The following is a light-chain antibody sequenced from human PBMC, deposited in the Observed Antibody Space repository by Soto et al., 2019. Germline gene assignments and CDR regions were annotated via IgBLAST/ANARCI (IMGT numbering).Light chain of an antibody. Sequence: DIQLTQSPSFLSASVGDRVTITCRASQSISSYLNWYQQKPGKAPKFLIYDASSLQSGVPSRFSGSGSGTDFTLTTSSLQPEDFATYYCQQSYSTPRTFGQGTKVDIK. CDR2: DAS. J-gene: IGKJ1*01. CDR1: QSISSY. V-gene: IGKV1-39*01. CDR3: QQSYSTPRT.